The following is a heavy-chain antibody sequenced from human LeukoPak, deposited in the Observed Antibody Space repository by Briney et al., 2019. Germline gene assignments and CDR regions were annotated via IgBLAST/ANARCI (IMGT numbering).Heavy chain of an antibody. V-gene: IGHV3-23*01. D-gene: IGHD4-17*01. J-gene: IGHJ4*02. Sequence: PGGSLRLSCAGSRFTFSNYPMNWVRPAPGKGLEWVSAITTDGSSTYNADSVKGRFTISRDNSKNTLYLQMNSLRAEDTAVYYCAKGNTVTPDYWGQGTLVTVSP. CDR1: RFTFSNYP. CDR2: ITTDGSST. CDR3: AKGNTVTPDY.